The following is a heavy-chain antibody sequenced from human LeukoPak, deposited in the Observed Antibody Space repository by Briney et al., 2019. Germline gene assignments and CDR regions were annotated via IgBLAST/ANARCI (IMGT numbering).Heavy chain of an antibody. CDR2: IYPGDSDT. J-gene: IGHJ4*02. V-gene: IGHV5-51*01. Sequence: GESLKISCKGSGYSFTSYWIGWVRQMPGKGLEWMGIIYPGDSDTRYSPSFQGQVTISADKSISTAYLQWSSLKASDTAMYYCALRWRGYGSGSYWNYWGQGTLVTVSS. CDR1: GYSFTSYW. D-gene: IGHD3-10*01. CDR3: ALRWRGYGSGSYWNY.